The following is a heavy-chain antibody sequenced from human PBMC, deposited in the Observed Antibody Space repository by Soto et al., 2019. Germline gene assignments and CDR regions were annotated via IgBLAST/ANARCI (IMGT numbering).Heavy chain of an antibody. CDR3: ARSYSSSWYSAYYYYGMDV. CDR2: IYYSGST. J-gene: IGHJ6*01. D-gene: IGHD6-13*01. CDR1: GGSVSSGSYY. Sequence: SETLSLTCTVSGGSVSSGSYYWSWIRQPPGKGLEWIGYIYYSGSTNYNPSLKSRVTISVDTSKNQFSLKLSSVTAADTAVYYCARSYSSSWYSAYYYYGMDVGGQGNTVTVSS. V-gene: IGHV4-61*01.